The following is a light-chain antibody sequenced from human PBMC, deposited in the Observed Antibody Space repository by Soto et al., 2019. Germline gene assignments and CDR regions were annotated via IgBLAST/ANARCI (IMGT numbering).Light chain of an antibody. CDR1: SSDVGKYKF. Sequence: QSALTQPASVSGSPGQSISVSCTGTSSDVGKYKFVSWYQQHPGKAPKLLIYEGTKRPSGVSNRFSGSKSGNTASLTISGLQAEDEADYYCCSHAGGGTLVFGGGTPLTV. J-gene: IGLJ3*02. CDR2: EGT. CDR3: CSHAGGGTLV. V-gene: IGLV2-23*01.